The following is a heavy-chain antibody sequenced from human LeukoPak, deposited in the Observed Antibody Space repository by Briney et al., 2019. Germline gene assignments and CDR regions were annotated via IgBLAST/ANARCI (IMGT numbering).Heavy chain of an antibody. J-gene: IGHJ4*02. Sequence: PGGPLRLSCAASGFTFSVYGMHWVRQAPGKGLEWVAVIWHDGTHKFYADSVKGRFTISRDNSDDTLYLQMNSLRAEDTAVYYCARAVGPFDYWGQGTLVTVSS. V-gene: IGHV3-33*01. D-gene: IGHD6-19*01. CDR3: ARAVGPFDY. CDR2: IWHDGTHK. CDR1: GFTFSVYG.